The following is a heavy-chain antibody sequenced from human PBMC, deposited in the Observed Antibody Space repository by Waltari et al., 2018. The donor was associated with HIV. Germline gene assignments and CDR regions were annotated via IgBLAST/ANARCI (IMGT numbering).Heavy chain of an antibody. J-gene: IGHJ6*02. CDR3: AKTAIAGRPDFYYYGLDV. D-gene: IGHD6-6*01. Sequence: QVHLEQSGAEVKKPGASVKVSCKASGYTFSAHRITWVRQATGQGLEWVGWISGYNAKTDYPQRVQGRVTMTTDTSKNTAYMELTSLRSDDTAVYYCAKTAIAGRPDFYYYGLDVWGQGTAVTVSS. V-gene: IGHV1-18*01. CDR2: ISGYNAKT. CDR1: GYTFSAHR.